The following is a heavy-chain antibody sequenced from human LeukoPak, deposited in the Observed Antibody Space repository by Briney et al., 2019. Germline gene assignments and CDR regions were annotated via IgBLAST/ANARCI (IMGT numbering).Heavy chain of an antibody. Sequence: GGSLRLSCVASRFTFSRYWMHWVRQAPGKGLVWVSRINSDGSSITYADSVKGRFTISRDNAKNTLYLQMTSLRVEDTAVYYCGRGSGVADYWGQGALVTVSS. V-gene: IGHV3-74*03. CDR2: INSDGSSI. D-gene: IGHD7-27*01. CDR3: GRGSGVADY. J-gene: IGHJ4*02. CDR1: RFTFSRYW.